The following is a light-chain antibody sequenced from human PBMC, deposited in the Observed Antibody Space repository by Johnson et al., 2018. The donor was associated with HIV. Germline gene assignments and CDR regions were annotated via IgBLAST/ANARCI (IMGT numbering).Light chain of an antibody. V-gene: IGLV1-51*02. CDR1: SSNIGNNY. CDR2: ENN. CDR3: GTWDSSLSAGI. J-gene: IGLJ1*01. Sequence: QSMLTQPPSVSAAPGQKVTISCSGSSSNIGNNYISWYQQLPGTAPKLLIYENNKRPSGIPDRFSGSKSGTSATLGITGLQTGDEADYYCGTWDSSLSAGIFGPGTKVPVL.